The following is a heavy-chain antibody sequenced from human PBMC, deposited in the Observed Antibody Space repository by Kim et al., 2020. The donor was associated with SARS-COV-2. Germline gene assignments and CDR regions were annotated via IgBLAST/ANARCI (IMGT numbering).Heavy chain of an antibody. J-gene: IGHJ6*02. V-gene: IGHV3-33*06. D-gene: IGHD2-21*01. Sequence: GGSLRLSCAASGFTFSSYAMHWVRQAPGKGLEWVAVIWYDGSNKYYADSVKGRFTISRDNSKNTLYLQMNSLRAEDTAVYYCAKGVIGYQTWDYGMDVWGQGTTVTVSS. CDR1: GFTFSSYA. CDR2: IWYDGSNK. CDR3: AKGVIGYQTWDYGMDV.